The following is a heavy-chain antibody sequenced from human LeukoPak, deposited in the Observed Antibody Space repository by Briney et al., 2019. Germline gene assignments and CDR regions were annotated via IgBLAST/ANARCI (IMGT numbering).Heavy chain of an antibody. D-gene: IGHD1-26*01. J-gene: IGHJ4*02. V-gene: IGHV3-23*01. CDR2: ISGSGGST. Sequence: PGGSLRLSCAASGFTFSSYAMSWVRQAPGKGLEWVSAISGSGGSTYYADSVKGRFTISRDNSKNTLYLQMNSLRAEDTAVYYCAKPPGSGSYPGSFDYWGQGTLVTVSS. CDR3: AKPPGSGSYPGSFDY. CDR1: GFTFSSYA.